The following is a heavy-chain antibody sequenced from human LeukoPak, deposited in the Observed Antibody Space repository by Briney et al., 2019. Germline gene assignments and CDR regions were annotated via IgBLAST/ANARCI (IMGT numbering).Heavy chain of an antibody. CDR3: ARDHWTVPVWKNGYSYDPTWGYAFDI. D-gene: IGHD5-18*01. J-gene: IGHJ3*02. Sequence: SVKVSCKASGGTFSSYAISWVRQAPGQGLEWMGRIIPIFGTANYAQKFQGRVTITTDESTSTAYMELSSLRSEDTAVYYCARDHWTVPVWKNGYSYDPTWGYAFDIWGQGTMVTVSS. V-gene: IGHV1-69*05. CDR1: GGTFSSYA. CDR2: IIPIFGTA.